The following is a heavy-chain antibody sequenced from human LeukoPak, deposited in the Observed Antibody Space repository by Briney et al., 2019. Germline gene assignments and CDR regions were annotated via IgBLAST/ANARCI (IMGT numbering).Heavy chain of an antibody. V-gene: IGHV3-66*01. CDR3: AELGITMIGGV. CDR1: RFTVSSNY. D-gene: IGHD3-10*02. CDR2: IYSCGST. Sequence: GGSLRLSCAASRFTVSSNYMSWVRQAPGKGLEWVSLIYSCGSTYYADSVKGRFTISRDNAKNSLYLQMNSLRAEDTAVYYCAELGITMIGGVWGKGTTVTISS. J-gene: IGHJ6*04.